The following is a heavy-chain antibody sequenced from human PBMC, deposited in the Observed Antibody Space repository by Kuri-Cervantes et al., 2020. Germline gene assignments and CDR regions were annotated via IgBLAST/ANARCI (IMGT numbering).Heavy chain of an antibody. Sequence: GESLKISCAASGFTFSSYWMSWVRQAPGKGLEWVANIKQDGSEKYYVDSVKGRFTISRDNAKNSLYLQMNSLRAEDAAVYYCAKLLVGAYYYYGMDVWGQGTTVTVSS. CDR1: GFTFSSYW. J-gene: IGHJ6*02. CDR2: IKQDGSEK. D-gene: IGHD1-26*01. CDR3: AKLLVGAYYYYGMDV. V-gene: IGHV3-7*01.